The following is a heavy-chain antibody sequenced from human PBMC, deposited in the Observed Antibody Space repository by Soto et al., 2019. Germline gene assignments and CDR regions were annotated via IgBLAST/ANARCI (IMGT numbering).Heavy chain of an antibody. CDR2: IYYSGST. V-gene: IGHV4-59*01. D-gene: IGHD5-12*01. Sequence: PSETLSLTCNVSGGSISSYYWSWIRQPPGKGPEWIGYIYYSGSTNYNPSLKSRVTISVDTSKNQFSLKLSSVTAADTAVYYCAREGWLRSFDYWGQGTLVTVSS. J-gene: IGHJ4*02. CDR1: GGSISSYY. CDR3: AREGWLRSFDY.